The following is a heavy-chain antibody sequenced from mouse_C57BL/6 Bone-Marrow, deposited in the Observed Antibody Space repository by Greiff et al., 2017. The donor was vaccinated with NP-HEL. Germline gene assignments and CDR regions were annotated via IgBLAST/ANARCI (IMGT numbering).Heavy chain of an antibody. Sequence: EVQGVESGGGLVQSGRSLRLSCATSGFTFSDFYMEWVRQAPGKGLEWIAASRNKANDYTTEYSASVKGRFIVSRDTSQSILYLQMNALRAEDTAIYYCARDDDFDYYAMDYWGQGTSVTVSS. CDR2: SRNKANDYTT. D-gene: IGHD2-4*01. CDR3: ARDDDFDYYAMDY. J-gene: IGHJ4*01. V-gene: IGHV7-1*01. CDR1: GFTFSDFY.